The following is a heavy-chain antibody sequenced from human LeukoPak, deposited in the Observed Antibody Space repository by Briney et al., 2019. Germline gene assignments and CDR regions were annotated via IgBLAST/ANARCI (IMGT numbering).Heavy chain of an antibody. V-gene: IGHV3-21*01. D-gene: IGHD6-19*01. Sequence: GWSLRLSCAASGFTFSSYSMNWVRQAPGKGLEWVSSISSSSSYIYYADSVKGRFTISRDNAKNSLYLQMNSLRAEDTAVYYCAREAVAAYYFDYWGQGTLVTVSS. CDR1: GFTFSSYS. J-gene: IGHJ4*02. CDR3: AREAVAAYYFDY. CDR2: ISSSSSYI.